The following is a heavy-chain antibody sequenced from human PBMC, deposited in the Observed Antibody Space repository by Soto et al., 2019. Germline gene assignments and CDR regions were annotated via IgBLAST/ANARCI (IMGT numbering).Heavy chain of an antibody. CDR2: ISAYNGNT. V-gene: IGHV1-18*01. D-gene: IGHD1-1*01. CDR3: GRGSNDIDY. J-gene: IGHJ4*02. Sequence: GPPVNVSCKASGYTFXSSSYGISWVRQAPGQGLEWMGWISAYNGNTNYAQKLQGRVTMTTDTSTSTAYMELRSLRSDDTAVYYCGRGSNDIDYWGQGTLVTVSS. CDR1: GYTFXSSSYG.